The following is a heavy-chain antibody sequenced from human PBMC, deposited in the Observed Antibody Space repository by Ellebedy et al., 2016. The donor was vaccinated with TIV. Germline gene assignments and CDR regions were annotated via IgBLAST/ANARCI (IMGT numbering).Heavy chain of an antibody. CDR2: ISSGSSYI. CDR3: ARELGSSGSFDS. D-gene: IGHD6-19*01. J-gene: IGHJ4*02. Sequence: PGGSLRLSCAGSGFSFTYTMNWVRQAPGKGLEWVSSISSGSSYIYYADSARGRFTISRDNAKNSLYLQMNSLRAEDTAVYYCARELGSSGSFDSWGQGTLVTVSS. V-gene: IGHV3-21*01. CDR1: GFSFTYT.